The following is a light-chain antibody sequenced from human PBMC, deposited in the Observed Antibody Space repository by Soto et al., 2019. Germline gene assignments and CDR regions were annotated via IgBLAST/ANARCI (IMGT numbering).Light chain of an antibody. CDR3: RQYGSSLWT. V-gene: IGKV3-20*01. J-gene: IGKJ1*01. CDR2: GAS. CDR1: QSVSNNY. Sequence: EIVLTQSPGTLSLSPGERATLSCRTSQSVSNNYLAWYQQKPGQAPRLLIYGASSRATGIPDRFSGSGSGTDFTLTISRLEPEDLAVYYCRQYGSSLWTFGQGTKVDIK.